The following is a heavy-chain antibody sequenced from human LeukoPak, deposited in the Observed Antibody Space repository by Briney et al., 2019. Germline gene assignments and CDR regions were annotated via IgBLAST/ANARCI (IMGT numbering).Heavy chain of an antibody. V-gene: IGHV3-7*01. CDR1: GFTFSSYW. CDR2: IKQDGSEK. CDR3: ARADIVVVPAAITY. J-gene: IGHJ4*02. Sequence: PGGSLRLSCAASGFTFSSYWMSWVRQAPGKGLEWVANIKQDGSEKYYVDSVKGRFTISRDNAKNSLYRQMNSLRAEDTAVYYCARADIVVVPAAITYWGQGTLVTVSS. D-gene: IGHD2-2*01.